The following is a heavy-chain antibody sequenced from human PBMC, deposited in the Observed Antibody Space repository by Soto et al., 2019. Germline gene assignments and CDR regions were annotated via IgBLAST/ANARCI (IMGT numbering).Heavy chain of an antibody. D-gene: IGHD6-13*01. V-gene: IGHV4-31*01. CDR3: VRGFSDTSSFFDP. Sequence: QVQLQESGPGLVKPSQTLSLTCTVSGGSIRSGGYYWSWTRQHPGKGLEWIGYIYYRGRTNYNPSLKGPVTKTVDTCKNQFAMKMNSVTAEYTAGYYCVRGFSDTSSFFDPWGQGTRVTVSS. J-gene: IGHJ5*02. CDR1: GGSIRSGGYY. CDR2: IYYRGRT.